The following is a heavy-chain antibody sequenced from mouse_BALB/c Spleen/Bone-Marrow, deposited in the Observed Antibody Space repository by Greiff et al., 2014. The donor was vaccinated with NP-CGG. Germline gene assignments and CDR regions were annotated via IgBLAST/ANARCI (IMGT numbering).Heavy chain of an antibody. D-gene: IGHD1-2*01. CDR2: VNPNNGGT. CDR3: ARLEHNYGYYFDY. V-gene: IGHV1-34*01. Sequence: EVKLMESGPDLVKPGASVQISCKASGYSFTGYYLHWVKQSQGQSLEWIGRVNPNNGGTGYNQKFKGKAILAVDKSSSTAYMELRSLTSEDSAVYYCARLEHNYGYYFDYWGQGTTLTVSS. J-gene: IGHJ2*01. CDR1: GYSFTGYY.